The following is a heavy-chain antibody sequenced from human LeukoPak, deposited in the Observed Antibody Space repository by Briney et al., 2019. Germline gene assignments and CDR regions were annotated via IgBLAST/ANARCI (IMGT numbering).Heavy chain of an antibody. CDR3: ARPMTTVTADYYYYGMDV. CDR2: IYYSGST. J-gene: IGHJ6*02. V-gene: IGHV4-59*01. D-gene: IGHD4-17*01. Sequence: SETLSLTCTVSGGSISSYYWSWIRQPPGKGLEWIGYIYYSGSTNYNPSLKSRVTISVDTSKNQFSLKLSSVTAADTAVYYCARPMTTVTADYYYYGMDVWGQGTTVTVSS. CDR1: GGSISSYY.